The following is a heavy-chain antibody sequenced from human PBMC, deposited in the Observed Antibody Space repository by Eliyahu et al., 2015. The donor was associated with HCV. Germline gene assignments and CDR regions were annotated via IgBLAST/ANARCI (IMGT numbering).Heavy chain of an antibody. CDR1: GYSVGXTGFY. D-gene: IGHD1-14*01. CDR2: IYPTGTA. CDR3: ARSLEGGFSASRTFDY. Sequence: QVQLQESGPGLVKTSETLSLTCSVSGYSVGXTGFYWSWLRQHPGRGLEWMGYIYPTGTALYNPSLESRLSLSVDSFKNQFSLNLKSVTAADAAVYFCARSLEGGFSASRTFDYWGQGVQVTVSS. V-gene: IGHV4-31*03. J-gene: IGHJ4*02.